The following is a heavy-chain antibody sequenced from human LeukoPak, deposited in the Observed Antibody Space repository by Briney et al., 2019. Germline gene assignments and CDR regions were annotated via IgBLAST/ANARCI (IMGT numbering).Heavy chain of an antibody. Sequence: SETLSLTCAVYGGSFSGYYWSWIRQPPGKGLEWIGEINHSGSTNYNPSLKSRVTISVDTSKNQFSLKLSSVTAADTAVYYCARKGSGYYYRLIDYWGQGTLVTVSS. V-gene: IGHV4-34*01. CDR3: ARKGSGYYYRLIDY. CDR1: GGSFSGYY. CDR2: INHSGST. J-gene: IGHJ4*02. D-gene: IGHD3-22*01.